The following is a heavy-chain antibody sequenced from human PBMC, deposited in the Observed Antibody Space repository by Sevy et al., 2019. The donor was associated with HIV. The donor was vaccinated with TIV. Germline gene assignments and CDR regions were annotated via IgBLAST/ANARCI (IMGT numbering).Heavy chain of an antibody. J-gene: IGHJ4*02. CDR3: ARDWAPGYYYDAIGVKRDYYFDY. Sequence: ASVKVSCKASDYTFSTQGFNWVRQAPGQGLEWMGWISAYNGNTKYAQKFQGRVTITTDTSTSTAYMELRSLPSDDSAVYYCARDWAPGYYYDAIGVKRDYYFDYWGQGTLVTVSS. CDR2: ISAYNGNT. D-gene: IGHD3-22*01. CDR1: DYTFSTQG. V-gene: IGHV1-18*01.